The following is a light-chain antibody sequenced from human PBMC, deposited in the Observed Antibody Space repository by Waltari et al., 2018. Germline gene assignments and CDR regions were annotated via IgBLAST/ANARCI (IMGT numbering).Light chain of an antibody. J-gene: IGLJ3*02. CDR1: SSDFAAFNY. Sequence: QSALTQSASVSGSPGQSITISCTGTSSDFAAFNYVSWYQQHPGKAPQLMIYDFSKRPSGVSNRFSGSKSGNTASLTISGLQAEDEADYYCSSYTSTWVFGGGTKLTVL. CDR3: SSYTSTWV. V-gene: IGLV2-14*01. CDR2: DFS.